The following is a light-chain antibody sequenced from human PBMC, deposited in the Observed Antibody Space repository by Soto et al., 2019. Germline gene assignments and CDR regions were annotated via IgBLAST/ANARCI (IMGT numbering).Light chain of an antibody. Sequence: QSALTQPASVSGSPGQSITISCTGTNSDVGRYKLVSWYQQHPGKAPKLMIFDVTNRTSGVSNRFSGSKSGNMASLTISGLQAEDEADYYCSSYTTSSTLIFGGGTKLTVL. V-gene: IGLV2-14*03. CDR3: SSYTTSSTLI. CDR1: NSDVGRYKL. CDR2: DVT. J-gene: IGLJ2*01.